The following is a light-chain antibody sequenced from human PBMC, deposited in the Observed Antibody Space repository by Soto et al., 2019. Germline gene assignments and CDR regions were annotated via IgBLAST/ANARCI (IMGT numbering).Light chain of an antibody. J-gene: IGKJ1*01. V-gene: IGKV3-15*01. CDR2: GAS. CDR1: QSVSSN. CDR3: QQYNNWPRT. Sequence: EIVMTQPPATLSVSPGDRATISCRASQSVSSNLARYQQKPGQAPRLLIYGASTRATGIPARFSGSGSGTEFTLTISSLQSEDFAAYYCQQYNNWPRTFGQGTKVDIK.